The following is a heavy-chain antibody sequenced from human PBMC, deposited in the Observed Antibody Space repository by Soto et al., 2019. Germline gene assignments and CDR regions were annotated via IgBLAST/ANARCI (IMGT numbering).Heavy chain of an antibody. Sequence: PSETLSLTCTVSGGSISSGGYYWSWIRQPPGKGLEWIGYIYYSGSTYYNPSLKSRVTISVDTSKNQFSLKLSSVTAADTAVYYCARVPSSSPDYYDSSGYYLELGPWGQGTLVTVSS. V-gene: IGHV4-30-4*01. CDR1: GGSISSGGYY. CDR2: IYYSGST. J-gene: IGHJ5*02. D-gene: IGHD3-22*01. CDR3: ARVPSSSPDYYDSSGYYLELGP.